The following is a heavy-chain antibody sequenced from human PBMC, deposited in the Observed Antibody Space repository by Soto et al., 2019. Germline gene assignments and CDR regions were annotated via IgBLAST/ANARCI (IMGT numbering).Heavy chain of an antibody. J-gene: IGHJ5*02. CDR1: GGSISSYY. CDR2: IYYSGST. Sequence: PSATLSITCTVSGGSISSYYWSWIRQPPGKGLEWIGYIYYSGSTNYNPSLKSRVTISVDTSKNQFSLKLSSVTAADTAVYYCARVLSSGWYGGNNWFDPWGQGTLVTVSS. D-gene: IGHD6-19*01. CDR3: ARVLSSGWYGGNNWFDP. V-gene: IGHV4-59*01.